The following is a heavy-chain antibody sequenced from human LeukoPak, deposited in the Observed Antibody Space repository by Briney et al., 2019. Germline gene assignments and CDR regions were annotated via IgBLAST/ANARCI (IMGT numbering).Heavy chain of an antibody. CDR2: IYTSGST. J-gene: IGHJ6*03. V-gene: IGHV4-4*07. CDR1: GGPISSYY. D-gene: IGHD3-3*01. CDR3: ARVESGYSFRHYYYYMDV. Sequence: SETLSLTCTVSGGPISSYYWSWIRQPAGKGLEWIGRIYTSGSTNYNPSLKSRVTMSVDTSKNQFSLKLSSVTAADTAVYYCARVESGYSFRHYYYYMDVWGKGTTVTVSS.